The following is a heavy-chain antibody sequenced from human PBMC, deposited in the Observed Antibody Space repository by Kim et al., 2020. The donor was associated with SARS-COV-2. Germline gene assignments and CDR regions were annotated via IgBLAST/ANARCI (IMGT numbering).Heavy chain of an antibody. Sequence: GGSLRLSCAASGFTFSDYYMSWIRQAPGKGLEWVSYISSSSSYTNYADSVKGRFTISRDNAKNSLYLQMNSLRAEDTAVYYCARAHCTNGVCYFGYFDYWGQGTLVTVSS. J-gene: IGHJ4*02. V-gene: IGHV3-11*05. CDR3: ARAHCTNGVCYFGYFDY. D-gene: IGHD2-8*01. CDR2: ISSSSSYT. CDR1: GFTFSDYY.